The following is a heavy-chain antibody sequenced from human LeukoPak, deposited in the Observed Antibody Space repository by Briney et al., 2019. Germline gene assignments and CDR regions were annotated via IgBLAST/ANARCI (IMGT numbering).Heavy chain of an antibody. Sequence: GGSLRLSCAASGFTFSSYAMSWVRQAPGKGLEWVSAISGSGGSTYYADSVKGRFTISRDNSKNTLYLQMNSLRAEDTAIYYCARDPCSATGCYDYWGRRTLVTVSS. CDR2: ISGSGGST. D-gene: IGHD2-15*01. CDR3: ARDPCSATGCYDY. V-gene: IGHV3-23*01. CDR1: GFTFSSYA. J-gene: IGHJ4*02.